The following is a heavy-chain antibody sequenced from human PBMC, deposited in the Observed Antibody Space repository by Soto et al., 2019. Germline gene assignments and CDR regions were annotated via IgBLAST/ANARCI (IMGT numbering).Heavy chain of an antibody. CDR1: GGTFSSYA. J-gene: IGHJ4*02. CDR2: IIPIFGTA. Sequence: SVKVSCKASGGTFSSYAISWVRQAPGQGLEWMGGIIPIFGTANYAQKFQGRVTITADESTSTAYMELSSLRSEDTAVYYCARDRIAAAGTSVFDYWGQGTLVTVSS. V-gene: IGHV1-69*13. CDR3: ARDRIAAAGTSVFDY. D-gene: IGHD6-13*01.